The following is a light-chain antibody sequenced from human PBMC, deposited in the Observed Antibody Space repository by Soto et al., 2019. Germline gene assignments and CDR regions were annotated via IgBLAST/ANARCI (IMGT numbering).Light chain of an antibody. V-gene: IGKV3-15*01. CDR1: QSVSSF. Sequence: EKVMTQSPATLSMSPGERATLSCRASQSVSSFLAWYQQKPGQAPRLLIYGASTRATCIPARFSGIGSGTEFTLTNSMLQSECFAVYYCQQYSNWRSWAVGQGTKVEVK. CDR2: GAS. CDR3: QQYSNWRSWA. J-gene: IGKJ1*01.